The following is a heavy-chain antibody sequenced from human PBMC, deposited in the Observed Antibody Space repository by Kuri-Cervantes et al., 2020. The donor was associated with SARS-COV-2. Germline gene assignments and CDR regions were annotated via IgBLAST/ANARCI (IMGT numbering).Heavy chain of an antibody. Sequence: GESLKISCAASGFTFSSYAMHWVRHAPGKGLEWVAVISYDGSNKYYADSVKGRFTISRDNSKNTLYLQMNSLRAEDTAVYYCARDYYDSSGYFISGLWFDPRGQGTLVTVSS. CDR3: ARDYYDSSGYFISGLWFDP. D-gene: IGHD3-22*01. CDR2: ISYDGSNK. J-gene: IGHJ5*02. V-gene: IGHV3-30-3*01. CDR1: GFTFSSYA.